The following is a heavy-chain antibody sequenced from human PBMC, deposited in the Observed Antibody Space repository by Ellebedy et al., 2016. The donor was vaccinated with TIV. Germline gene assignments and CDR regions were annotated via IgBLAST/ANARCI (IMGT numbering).Heavy chain of an antibody. CDR1: GYTFTGYY. J-gene: IGHJ5*02. Sequence: ASVKVSXXASGYTFTGYYMHWVRQAPGQGLEWMGWINPNSGGTNYAQKFQGRVTMTRDTSISTAYMELSRLRSDDTAVYYCARAIVVVPAANNWFDPWGQGTLVTVSS. CDR3: ARAIVVVPAANNWFDP. D-gene: IGHD2-2*01. V-gene: IGHV1-2*02. CDR2: INPNSGGT.